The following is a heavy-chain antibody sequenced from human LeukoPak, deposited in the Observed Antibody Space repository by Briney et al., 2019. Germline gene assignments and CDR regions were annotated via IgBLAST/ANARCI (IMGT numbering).Heavy chain of an antibody. CDR2: ISGSGGST. D-gene: IGHD1-1*01. V-gene: IGHV3-23*01. CDR3: AKGNWRYFDY. Sequence: GGSLRLSCAASGFTFSTYVMSWXXQAPGKGLEWVSAISGSGGSTYYADSVKGRFTISRDNSKNTLYLQMNSLGADDTAVYYCAKGNWRYFDYWGQGTLVTVSS. J-gene: IGHJ4*02. CDR1: GFTFSTYV.